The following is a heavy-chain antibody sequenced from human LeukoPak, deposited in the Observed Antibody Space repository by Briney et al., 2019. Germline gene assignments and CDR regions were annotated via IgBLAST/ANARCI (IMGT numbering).Heavy chain of an antibody. CDR2: IAHDGTT. CDR1: GGSIDITNY. J-gene: IGHJ4*02. D-gene: IGHD1-26*01. CDR3: TREDRPYCPFAY. Sequence: SETLSLTCGVSGGSIDITNYWSWVRQAPGKGLEWIGEIAHDGTTNYNPSLRSRVAMSFDRANNHFSLSLTSVTAADTAVYYCTREDRPYCPFAYWGQGVLVTVSS. V-gene: IGHV4-4*02.